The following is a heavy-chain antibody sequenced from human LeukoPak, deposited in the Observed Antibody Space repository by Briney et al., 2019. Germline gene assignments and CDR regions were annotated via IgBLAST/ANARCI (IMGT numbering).Heavy chain of an antibody. CDR3: AREPIAAAPCYYGMDV. Sequence: ASVKVSCKASGYTFTSYGISWVRQAPGQGLEWMGWISAYNGNTNYAQKLQGRVTMTTDTSTSTAYMELRSLRSDDTAVYYCAREPIAAAPCYYGMDVWGQGTTVTVSS. J-gene: IGHJ6*02. V-gene: IGHV1-18*01. CDR2: ISAYNGNT. CDR1: GYTFTSYG. D-gene: IGHD6-13*01.